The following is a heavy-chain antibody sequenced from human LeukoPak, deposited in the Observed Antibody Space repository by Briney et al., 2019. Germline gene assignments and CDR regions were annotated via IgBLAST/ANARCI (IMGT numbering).Heavy chain of an antibody. V-gene: IGHV3-48*01. J-gene: IGHJ2*01. CDR1: GFTFSSYS. CDR3: ARDASALEWYFDL. CDR2: IDSSSSTI. Sequence: PGGPLRLSCAASGFTFSSYSMNWVRQAPGKGLEWASYIDSSSSTIYYADSVKGRFTISRDNAKNSLYLQMNSLRAEDTAVYYCARDASALEWYFDLWGRGTLVTVSS.